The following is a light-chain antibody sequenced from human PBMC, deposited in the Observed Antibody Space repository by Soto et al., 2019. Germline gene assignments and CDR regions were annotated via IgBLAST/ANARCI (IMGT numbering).Light chain of an antibody. J-gene: IGKJ5*01. Sequence: EIVLTQSPGTLSLSPGERATLSCRASQSVSSSSLAWYQQKRGQAPRLLIYNASNRTTGIPARFSGSGSGTDFTLTISNLEPEDFAVYYCQQRNNWPSTFGQGTRLEIK. CDR3: QQRNNWPST. CDR1: QSVSSSS. V-gene: IGKV3-11*01. CDR2: NAS.